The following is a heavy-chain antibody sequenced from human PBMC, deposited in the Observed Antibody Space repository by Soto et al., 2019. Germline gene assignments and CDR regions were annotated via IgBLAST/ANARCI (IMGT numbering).Heavy chain of an antibody. CDR1: GYTFVSYY. D-gene: IGHD1-26*01. Sequence: GESLKISGMGSGYTFVSYYIAWVRQMPGKGLEWMRIFYPGDSDVIYSPSLQGPVTISADKSINTAYQQWSRLKSSEIARYYCARGCECGSLFYVLDDWSKGTTVTVSS. CDR3: ARGCECGSLFYVLDD. CDR2: FYPGDSDV. V-gene: IGHV5-51*01. J-gene: IGHJ6*04.